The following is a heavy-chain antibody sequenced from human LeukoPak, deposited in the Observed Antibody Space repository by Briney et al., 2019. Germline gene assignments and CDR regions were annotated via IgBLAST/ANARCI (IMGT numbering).Heavy chain of an antibody. CDR2: ISYDGSNK. D-gene: IGHD3-10*01. Sequence: GRSLRLSCAASGFTFSSYAMHWVRQALGKGLEWVAVISYDGSNKYYADSVKGRFTISRDNSKNTLYLQMNSLRAEDTAVYYCARDRNYGSGSDYWGQGTLVTVSS. CDR3: ARDRNYGSGSDY. CDR1: GFTFSSYA. V-gene: IGHV3-30-3*01. J-gene: IGHJ4*02.